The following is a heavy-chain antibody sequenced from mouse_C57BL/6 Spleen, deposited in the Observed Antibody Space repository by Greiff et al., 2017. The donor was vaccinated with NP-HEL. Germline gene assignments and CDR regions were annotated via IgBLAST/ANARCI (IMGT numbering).Heavy chain of an antibody. D-gene: IGHD1-1*01. CDR1: GFTFSSYA. CDR3: TRVGDGSSYKTMDY. J-gene: IGHJ4*01. CDR2: ISSGGDYI. Sequence: EVKLMESGEGLVKPGGSLKLSCAASGFTFSSYAMSWVRQTPEKRLEWVAYISSGGDYIYYADTVKGRFTISRDNARNTLYLQMSSLKSEDTAMYYCTRVGDGSSYKTMDYWGQGTSVTVSS. V-gene: IGHV5-9-1*02.